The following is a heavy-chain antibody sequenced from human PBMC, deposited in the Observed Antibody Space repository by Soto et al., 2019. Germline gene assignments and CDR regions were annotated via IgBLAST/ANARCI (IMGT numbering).Heavy chain of an antibody. J-gene: IGHJ4*02. CDR1: GFTFSDPY. Sequence: GGSLRLSCAASGFTFSDPYMDWVRQAPGKGLEWVGRVKNKANSYTTEYAASVKGRFTISRDDSRNSVYLQMNSLKTEDTAVYYCTRAPSYYGSGSYHWGQGTLVTV. CDR3: TRAPSYYGSGSYH. V-gene: IGHV3-72*01. D-gene: IGHD3-10*01. CDR2: VKNKANSYTT.